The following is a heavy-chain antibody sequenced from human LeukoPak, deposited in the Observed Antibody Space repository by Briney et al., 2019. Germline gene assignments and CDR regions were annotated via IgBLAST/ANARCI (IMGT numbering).Heavy chain of an antibody. CDR3: AKDPNRYDNSIYYCAY. CDR2: ISSSGSTI. Sequence: GGSLRLSCAASGFTFSDYYMSWIRQAPGKGLEWVSYISSSGSTIYYADSVKGRFTISRDNSKNTLYLHMNRLRAEDTAVYYCAKDPNRYDNSIYYCAYWGQGTLVTVSS. CDR1: GFTFSDYY. J-gene: IGHJ4*02. V-gene: IGHV3-11*04. D-gene: IGHD3-22*01.